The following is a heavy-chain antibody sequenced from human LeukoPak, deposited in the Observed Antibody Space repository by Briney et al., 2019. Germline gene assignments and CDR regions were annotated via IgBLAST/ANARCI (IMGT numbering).Heavy chain of an antibody. CDR3: ARDPANRGAFDI. V-gene: IGHV3-21*01. CDR1: GFTFSSYT. J-gene: IGHJ3*02. D-gene: IGHD3-16*02. Sequence: GGSLRLSCAVSGFTFSSYTMNWVRQAPGKGLEWVSSISSSSSYIYYADSVKGRFTISRDNAKNSLYLQMNSLRAEDTAVYYCARDPANRGAFDIWGPGTMVTASS. CDR2: ISSSSSYI.